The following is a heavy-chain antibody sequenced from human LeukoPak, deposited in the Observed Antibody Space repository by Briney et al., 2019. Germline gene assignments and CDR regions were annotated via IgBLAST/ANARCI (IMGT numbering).Heavy chain of an antibody. CDR3: ARRGYSSCLFDL. Sequence: PSETLSLTCAASGGTISSNNNYWGWIRQPPGKGLEWIGSIYYSGSTYYNPSLKRRVTISVDTSKNQFSLKLSSVTAADTAVYFCARRGYSSCLFDLWGRGTLVTVSS. CDR2: IYYSGST. CDR1: GGTISSNNNY. D-gene: IGHD6-19*01. V-gene: IGHV4-39*01. J-gene: IGHJ5*02.